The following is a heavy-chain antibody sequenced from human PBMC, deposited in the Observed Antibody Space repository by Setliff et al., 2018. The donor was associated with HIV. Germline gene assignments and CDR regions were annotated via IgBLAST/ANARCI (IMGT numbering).Heavy chain of an antibody. CDR1: GGSVSNNNYY. V-gene: IGHV4-39*01. J-gene: IGHJ4*02. CDR2: IYYSGTT. Sequence: KPSETLSLTCSVSGGSVSNNNYYWGWIRQPPGKGLEWIGSIYYSGTTYYNPSLKSRVTISVDPSQNQFSLRLISVTAADAAMYYCARPSLGIGGGSKFDSWGQGTLVTVSS. D-gene: IGHD3-3*01. CDR3: ARPSLGIGGGSKFDS.